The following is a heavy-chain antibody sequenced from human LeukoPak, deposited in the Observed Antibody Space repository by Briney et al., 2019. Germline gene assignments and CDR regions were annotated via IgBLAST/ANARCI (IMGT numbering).Heavy chain of an antibody. CDR3: ARGSRMRVKNWFDP. Sequence: ASVKVSCKASGYTFTSYDINWVRQATGQGLEWMGWMNPNSGNTGYAQKFQGRVTMTRNTSISTAYMELSSLRSEDTAVYYCARGSRMRVKNWFDPWGQGTLVTVSS. J-gene: IGHJ5*02. V-gene: IGHV1-8*01. CDR1: GYTFTSYD. CDR2: MNPNSGNT.